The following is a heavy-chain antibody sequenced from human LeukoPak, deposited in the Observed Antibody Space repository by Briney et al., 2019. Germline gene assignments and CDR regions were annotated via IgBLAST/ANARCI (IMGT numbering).Heavy chain of an antibody. D-gene: IGHD3-3*01. Sequence: GRSLRLSCAASGFTFSSYAMHWVRQAPGKGLEWVAVISYDGSNKYYADSVKGRFTISGDNSKNTLYLQMNSLRAEDTAVYYCARDFSYYGMDVWGQGTTVTVSS. CDR1: GFTFSSYA. J-gene: IGHJ6*02. V-gene: IGHV3-30-3*01. CDR3: ARDFSYYGMDV. CDR2: ISYDGSNK.